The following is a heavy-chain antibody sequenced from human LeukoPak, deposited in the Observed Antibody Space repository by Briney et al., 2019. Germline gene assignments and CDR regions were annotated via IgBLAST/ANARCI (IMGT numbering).Heavy chain of an antibody. CDR2: ISSSSSYI. V-gene: IGHV3-21*01. CDR3: ARGPAGVPYWNYAPYFDY. J-gene: IGHJ4*02. Sequence: GGSLRLSCAASGFTFSSYSMNWVRQAPGKGLEWVSSISSSSSYIYYADSVKGRFTTSRDNAKNSLYLQMNSLRAEDTAVYYCARGPAGVPYWNYAPYFDYWGQGTLVTVSS. D-gene: IGHD1-7*01. CDR1: GFTFSSYS.